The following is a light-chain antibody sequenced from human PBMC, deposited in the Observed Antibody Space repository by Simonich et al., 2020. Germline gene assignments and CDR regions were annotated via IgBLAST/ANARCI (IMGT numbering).Light chain of an antibody. CDR1: SSDVGGYNY. CDR2: DVR. J-gene: IGLJ3*02. Sequence: QSALTQPASVSGSPGQSITISCTGTSSDVGGYNYVSWYQQHPGKAPKLMIYDVRKRPSGVPDRFSGSKSGNTASLTISGLQAEDEADYYCCSYAGSYSWVFGGGTKLTVL. CDR3: CSYAGSYSWV. V-gene: IGLV2-11*01.